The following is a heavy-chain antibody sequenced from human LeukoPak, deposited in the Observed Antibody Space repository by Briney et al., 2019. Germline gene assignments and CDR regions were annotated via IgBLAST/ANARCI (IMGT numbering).Heavy chain of an antibody. Sequence: PSETLSLTCTVSGVSISRYYWSWVRQPPGEGLEWLGYIYYSGSTIYNPSLKSRVTISVDTSKNQFSLKLSSVTAADTAVYYCARLDYSSSWYVVDYWGQGTLVTVSS. V-gene: IGHV4-59*01. CDR3: ARLDYSSSWYVVDY. D-gene: IGHD6-13*01. J-gene: IGHJ4*02. CDR1: GVSISRYY. CDR2: IYYSGST.